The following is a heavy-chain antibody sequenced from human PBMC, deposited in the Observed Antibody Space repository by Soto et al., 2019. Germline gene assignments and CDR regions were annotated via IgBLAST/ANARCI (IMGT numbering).Heavy chain of an antibody. J-gene: IGHJ5*02. Sequence: EVQLVESGGGLVQPGGSLRLSCAASGFSVSDNYMSWVRQAPGKGLEWISVIYSSGDTYYAAAVKGRLTIARDNSRNTLDLQINDRRVEDTAIYYCARDSGYGRGGSFDPWGQGIPVTVSS. CDR3: ARDSGYGRGGSFDP. CDR1: GFSVSDNY. CDR2: IYSSGDT. V-gene: IGHV3-66*01. D-gene: IGHD3-10*01.